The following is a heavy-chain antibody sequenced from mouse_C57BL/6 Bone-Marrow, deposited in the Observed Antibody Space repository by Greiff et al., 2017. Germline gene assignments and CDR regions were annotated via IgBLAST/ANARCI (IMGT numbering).Heavy chain of an antibody. D-gene: IGHD1-1*01. CDR2: INPSNGGT. V-gene: IGHV1-53*01. CDR1: GYTFTSYW. CDR3: AGDNRGSYWYFDD. Sequence: QVQLQQSGTELVKPGASVKLSCKASGYTFTSYWMHWVKQRPGQGLEWIGNINPSNGGTNYNEKFKSKATLTVDKSSSTAYMQLSSLTSEDSAVYYCAGDNRGSYWYFDDWGTGTTVTVSS. J-gene: IGHJ1*03.